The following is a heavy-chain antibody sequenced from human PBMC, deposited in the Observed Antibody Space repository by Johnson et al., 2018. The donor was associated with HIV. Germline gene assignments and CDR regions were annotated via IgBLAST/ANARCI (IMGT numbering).Heavy chain of an antibody. Sequence: QVQLVESGGGVVQPGGSLRLSCAASGFTFSSYGMHWVRQAPGKGLEWVAFIRYDGSNKYYADSVKGRFTISRDNSKHTLYLQMNSLKTEDTAVYYCTTDWEYYYGAGKLDAFDMWGQGTMVTVSS. V-gene: IGHV3-30*02. CDR1: GFTFSSYG. D-gene: IGHD3-10*01. J-gene: IGHJ3*02. CDR2: IRYDGSNK. CDR3: TTDWEYYYGAGKLDAFDM.